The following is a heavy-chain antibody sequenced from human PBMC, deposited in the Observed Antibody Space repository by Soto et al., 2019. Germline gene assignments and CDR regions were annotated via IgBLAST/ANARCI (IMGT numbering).Heavy chain of an antibody. V-gene: IGHV1-18*01. D-gene: IGHD3-22*01. Sequence: ASVKVSCKASGYTFTSYGISWVRQAPGQGLEWMGWISAYNGNTNYAQKLQGRVTMTTDTSTSTAYMELRSLRSDDTAVYYCGRDLPFITMIEVLKEGFTKGGQEPRATVSS. CDR2: ISAYNGNT. CDR1: GYTFTSYG. J-gene: IGHJ4*02. CDR3: GRDLPFITMIEVLKEGFTK.